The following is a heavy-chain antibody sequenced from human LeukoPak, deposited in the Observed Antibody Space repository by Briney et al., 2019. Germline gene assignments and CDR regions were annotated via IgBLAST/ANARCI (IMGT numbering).Heavy chain of an antibody. CDR3: ARGYCSSTNCPSDYYYYGMDV. Sequence: GASVKVSCKASGYTFTGYYMHWVRQAPGQGLEWMGWINPNSGGTNYAQKFQGRVTMTRDTSISTAYMELSRLRSNDTAVYYCARGYCSSTNCPSDYYYYGMDVWGQGTTATVSS. J-gene: IGHJ6*02. CDR2: INPNSGGT. V-gene: IGHV1-2*02. CDR1: GYTFTGYY. D-gene: IGHD2-2*01.